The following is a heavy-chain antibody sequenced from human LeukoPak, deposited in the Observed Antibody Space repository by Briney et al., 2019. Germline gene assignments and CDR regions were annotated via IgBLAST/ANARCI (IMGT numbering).Heavy chain of an antibody. CDR1: GFTFSSYW. D-gene: IGHD3-9*01. V-gene: IGHV3-7*03. CDR3: AREYYDILAGYPSSFDY. J-gene: IGHJ4*02. CDR2: IKQEGSER. Sequence: GGSLRLSCAASGFTFSSYWMSWVRQAPGKGLEWVANIKQEGSERYYVDSVKGRFTISRDNAKNSLYLQMNSLRAEDTAVYYCAREYYDILAGYPSSFDYWGQGTLVTVSS.